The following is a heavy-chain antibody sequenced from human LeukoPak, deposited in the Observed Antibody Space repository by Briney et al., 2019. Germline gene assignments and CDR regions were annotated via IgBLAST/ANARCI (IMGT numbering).Heavy chain of an antibody. Sequence: GGSLRLSCAASGFTFTNAWMSWVRQAPGKGLEWVGRIKSKTDGGTTDYAAPVKGRFSISRDDSKNTLYLQMNSLKTEDTALYYCTTGPVTISGVGTFDYWGQGTLVTVSS. J-gene: IGHJ4*02. CDR3: TTGPVTISGVGTFDY. D-gene: IGHD3-3*01. CDR2: IKSKTDGGTT. CDR1: GFTFTNAW. V-gene: IGHV3-15*01.